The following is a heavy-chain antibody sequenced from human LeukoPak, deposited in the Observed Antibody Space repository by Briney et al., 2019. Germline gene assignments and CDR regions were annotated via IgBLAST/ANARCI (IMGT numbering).Heavy chain of an antibody. D-gene: IGHD3-22*01. CDR3: ARGYYYDSSGYN. CDR2: IIPILGIA. CDR1: GGTFSSYA. Sequence: GASVKVSCKASGGTFSSYAISWVRQAPGQGLEWMGRIIPILGIANYAQKFQGRVTITADKSTSTAYMELSSLRSEDTAVYYCARGYYYDSSGYNWGQGTLVTVSP. V-gene: IGHV1-69*04. J-gene: IGHJ4*02.